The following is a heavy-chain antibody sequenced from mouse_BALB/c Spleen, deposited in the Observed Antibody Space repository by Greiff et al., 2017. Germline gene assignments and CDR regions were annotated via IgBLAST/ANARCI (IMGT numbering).Heavy chain of an antibody. J-gene: IGHJ2*01. Sequence: QVQLKESGPGLVQPSQSLSITCTVSGFSLTSYGVHWVRQSPGKGLEWLGVIWSGGSTDYNAAFISRLSISKDNSKSQVFFKMNSLQANDTAIYYCARNGYGSYYFDYWGQGTTLTVSS. CDR3: ARNGYGSYYFDY. V-gene: IGHV2-2*02. CDR2: IWSGGST. CDR1: GFSLTSYG. D-gene: IGHD2-2*01.